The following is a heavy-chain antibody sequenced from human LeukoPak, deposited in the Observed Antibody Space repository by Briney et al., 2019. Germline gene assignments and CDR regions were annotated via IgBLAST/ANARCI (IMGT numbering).Heavy chain of an antibody. CDR3: ARVVHYDFWSGYFMSFDI. V-gene: IGHV4-31*03. J-gene: IGHJ3*02. Sequence: PSETLSLTCTVSGVSISSGGYYWSWIRQHPGKGLEWIGYIYYSGSTYYNPSLKSRVTISVDTSKNQFSLKLSSVTAADTAVYYCARVVHYDFWSGYFMSFDIWGQGTMVTVSS. CDR1: GVSISSGGYY. CDR2: IYYSGST. D-gene: IGHD3-3*01.